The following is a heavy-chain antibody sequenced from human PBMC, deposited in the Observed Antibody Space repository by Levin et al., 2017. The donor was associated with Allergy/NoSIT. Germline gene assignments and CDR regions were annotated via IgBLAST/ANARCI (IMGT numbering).Heavy chain of an antibody. CDR2: IYYSGST. CDR3: ARDRKYYDSSGYYSGGFDP. Sequence: SQTLSLTCTVSGGSISSGGYYWSWIRQHPGKGLEWIGYIYYSGSTYYNPSLKSRVTISVDTSKNQFSLKLSSVTAADTAVYYCARDRKYYDSSGYYSGGFDPWGQGTLVTVSS. V-gene: IGHV4-31*03. D-gene: IGHD3-22*01. J-gene: IGHJ5*02. CDR1: GGSISSGGYY.